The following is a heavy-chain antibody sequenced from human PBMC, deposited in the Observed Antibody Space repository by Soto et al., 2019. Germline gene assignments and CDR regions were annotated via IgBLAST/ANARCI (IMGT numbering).Heavy chain of an antibody. CDR3: ATWQGSLNFHY. J-gene: IGHJ4*02. CDR1: AFSFSLYG. V-gene: IGHV3-33*08. Sequence: PGGSLRLSCAASAFSFSLYGMHWVRQAPGKGLEWVAAIWDDGRRKDYADSVKDRLFISRDNSKNTLYLQLDSLRPEDTAVYYCATWQGSLNFHYWGQGTLVTVSS. CDR2: IWDDGRRK.